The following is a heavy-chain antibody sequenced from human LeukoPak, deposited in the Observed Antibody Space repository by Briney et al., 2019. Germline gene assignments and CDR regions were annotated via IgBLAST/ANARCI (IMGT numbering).Heavy chain of an antibody. J-gene: IGHJ6*02. CDR1: GFTFSSFG. CDR3: AKSTSLNYDSSGHYNYYYYYGMDV. V-gene: IGHV3-30*18. Sequence: PGGSLRLSCVASGFTFSSFGMHWGRQAPGKGLDWVAVISYDGSNEYYSDSVKGRFTVSRDNSKNTLYLQMNSLRAEDTAVYYCAKSTSLNYDSSGHYNYYYYYGMDVWGQGTTVTVSS. D-gene: IGHD3-22*01. CDR2: ISYDGSNE.